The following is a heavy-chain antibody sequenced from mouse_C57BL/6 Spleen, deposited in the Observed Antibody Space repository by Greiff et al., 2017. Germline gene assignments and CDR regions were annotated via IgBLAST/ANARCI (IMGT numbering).Heavy chain of an antibody. CDR1: GYTFTSYW. V-gene: IGHV1-55*01. CDR2: IYPGSGST. J-gene: IGHJ1*03. D-gene: IGHD4-1*01. Sequence: QVQLQQPGAELVKPGASVKMSCKASGYTFTSYWITWVKQRPGQGLEWIGDIYPGSGSTNYNEKFKSKATLTVDTSSSTAYMQLISLTSEDSAVYYCARHGLGQRYFDVWGTGTTVTVSS. CDR3: ARHGLGQRYFDV.